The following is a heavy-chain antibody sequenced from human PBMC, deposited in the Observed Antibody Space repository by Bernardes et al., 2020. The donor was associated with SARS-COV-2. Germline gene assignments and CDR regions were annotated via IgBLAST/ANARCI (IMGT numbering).Heavy chain of an antibody. CDR1: GYTFTSYA. CDR2: INAGNGNT. D-gene: IGHD3-10*01. V-gene: IGHV1-3*01. J-gene: IGHJ5*02. CDR3: ARRVVRGVTRFDP. Sequence: ASVKVSCKASGYTFTSYAMHWVRQAPGQRLEWMGWINAGNGNTKYSQKFQGRVTISVDTSKNQFSLKLSSVTAADTAVYYCARRVVRGVTRFDPWGQGTLVTVSS.